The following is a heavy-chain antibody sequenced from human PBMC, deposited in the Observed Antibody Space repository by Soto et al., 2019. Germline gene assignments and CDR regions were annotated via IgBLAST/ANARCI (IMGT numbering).Heavy chain of an antibody. V-gene: IGHV6-1*01. J-gene: IGHJ3*02. Sequence: QVPLQQSGPGLVKPSQTLSLTCAISGDSVSSNSVAWNWIRQSPSRGLEWLGRTYYRSKWYNDYGVNVKGRITINPDTSQNQFSLQLNSVTPEDTAVYYCARGRFNAFGIWGQGTMVTVSS. D-gene: IGHD3-3*01. CDR3: ARGRFNAFGI. CDR1: GDSVSSNSVA. CDR2: TYYRSKWYN.